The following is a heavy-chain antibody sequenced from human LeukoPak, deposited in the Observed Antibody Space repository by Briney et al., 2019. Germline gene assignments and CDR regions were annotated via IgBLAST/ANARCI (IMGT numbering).Heavy chain of an antibody. CDR3: AREYYFYHMDA. CDR1: GFTFSSYE. CDR2: ISSSGSTI. J-gene: IGHJ6*03. V-gene: IGHV3-48*03. Sequence: GSLRLSCTASGFTFSSYEMNWVRQAPGKGLEWVSYISSSGSTIYYADSVKGRFTISRDNAKNSLYLQMNSLRAEDTAVYYCAREYYFYHMDAWGEGTTVTVSS.